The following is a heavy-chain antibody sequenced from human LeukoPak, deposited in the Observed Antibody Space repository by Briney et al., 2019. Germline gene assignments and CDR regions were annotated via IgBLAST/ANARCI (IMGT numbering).Heavy chain of an antibody. Sequence: GGSLRLSCAASGFTFSSYGMHWARQAPGKGLEWVAVIWYDGSNKYYADSVKGRFTISRDNSKNTLYLQMNSLRAEDTAVYYCAGHNWNYGLDYWGQGTLVTVSS. J-gene: IGHJ4*02. CDR2: IWYDGSNK. V-gene: IGHV3-33*01. CDR3: AGHNWNYGLDY. CDR1: GFTFSSYG. D-gene: IGHD1-7*01.